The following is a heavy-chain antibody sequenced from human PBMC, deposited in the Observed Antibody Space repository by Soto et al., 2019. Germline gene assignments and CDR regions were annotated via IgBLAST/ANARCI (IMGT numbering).Heavy chain of an antibody. D-gene: IGHD6-6*01. CDR3: SQASDHYGIDF. Sequence: GGSLRLSCGVLGFTFRDSWMPWVRRAPGKGPICVSRANGDASTTDYADSVKGRFSIFRDNARNTLYLQMDSLRVEDTGVYYCSQASDHYGIDFWGKGTRVTVSS. CDR1: GFTFRDSW. CDR2: ANGDASTT. J-gene: IGHJ6*04. V-gene: IGHV3-74*01.